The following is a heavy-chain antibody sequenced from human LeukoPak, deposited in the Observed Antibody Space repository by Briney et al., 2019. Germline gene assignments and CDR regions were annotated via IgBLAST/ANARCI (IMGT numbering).Heavy chain of an antibody. J-gene: IGHJ4*02. D-gene: IGHD3-9*01. CDR2: INHSGST. CDR1: GGSFSGYY. CDR3: ARGILTGYYIARYYFDY. Sequence: LETLSLTCAVYGGSFSGYYWSWIRQPPGKGLEWIGEINHSGSTNYNPSLKSRVTISVDTSKNQFSLKLSSVTAADTAVYYCARGILTGYYIARYYFDYWGQGTLVTVSS. V-gene: IGHV4-34*01.